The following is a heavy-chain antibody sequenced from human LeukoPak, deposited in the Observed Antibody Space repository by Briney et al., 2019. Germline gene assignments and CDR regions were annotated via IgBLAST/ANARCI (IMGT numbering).Heavy chain of an antibody. J-gene: IGHJ4*02. CDR1: GFTFSNYW. Sequence: PGGSLRLSCAASGFTFSNYWMHWVRQAPGKGLVCVSRMNSDGSSTSYADSVKGRFTISRDNAKKTLYLQMNSLRAEDTAVYYCASSTQISKYADYWGQGALVTVSS. CDR3: ASSTQISKYADY. D-gene: IGHD2-2*01. V-gene: IGHV3-74*01. CDR2: MNSDGSST.